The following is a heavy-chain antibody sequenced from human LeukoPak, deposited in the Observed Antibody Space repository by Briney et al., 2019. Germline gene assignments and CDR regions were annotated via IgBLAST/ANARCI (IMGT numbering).Heavy chain of an antibody. J-gene: IGHJ4*02. V-gene: IGHV3-33*01. CDR1: GFTFSSYA. Sequence: GGSLRLSCAASGFTFSSYAMHWVRQAPGKGLEWVAVIWYDGSHKYYADSVTGGFTLSRDNTKNTLYLQMNSLRAEDTAVYYCARYSLASSSYLDYWGQGTLVTVSS. CDR3: ARYSLASSSYLDY. CDR2: IWYDGSHK. D-gene: IGHD6-6*01.